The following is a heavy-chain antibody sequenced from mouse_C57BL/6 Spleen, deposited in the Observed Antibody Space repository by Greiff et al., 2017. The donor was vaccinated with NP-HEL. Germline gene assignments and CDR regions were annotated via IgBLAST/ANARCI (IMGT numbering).Heavy chain of an antibody. Sequence: VQLQQSGAELVRPGASVTLSCKASGYTFTDYEMHWVKQTPVHGLEWIGAIDPETGGTAYNQKFKGKAILTADKSSSTAYMELRSLTSEDSAVYYCTRWGTDGYYEDYWGQGTTLTVSS. CDR1: GYTFTDYE. D-gene: IGHD2-3*01. CDR2: IDPETGGT. CDR3: TRWGTDGYYEDY. V-gene: IGHV1-15*01. J-gene: IGHJ2*01.